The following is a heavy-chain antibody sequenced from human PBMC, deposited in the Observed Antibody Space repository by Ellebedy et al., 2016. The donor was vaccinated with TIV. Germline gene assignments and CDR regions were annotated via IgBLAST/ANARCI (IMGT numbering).Heavy chain of an antibody. J-gene: IGHJ4*02. CDR3: ARFWGDGDYVELPCFDY. CDR1: GFTFSSYA. D-gene: IGHD4-17*01. CDR2: ISGSGGST. V-gene: IGHV3-23*01. Sequence: GESLKISCAASGFTFSSYAMSWVRQAPGKGLEWVSAISGSGGSTYYADSVKGRFTISRDNAKNSLYLQMNSLRAEDTAVYYCARFWGDGDYVELPCFDYWGQGTLVTVSS.